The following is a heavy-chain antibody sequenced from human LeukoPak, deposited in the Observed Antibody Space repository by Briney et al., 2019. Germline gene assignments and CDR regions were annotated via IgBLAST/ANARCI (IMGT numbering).Heavy chain of an antibody. D-gene: IGHD5-12*01. J-gene: IGHJ4*02. CDR1: GGSISSGSYY. V-gene: IGHV4-61*02. CDR2: IYTSGST. Sequence: SETLSLTCTVSGGSISSGSYYWSWIRQPAGKGLEWIGRIYTSGSTNYNPSLKSRVTISVDTSKNQFSLKLSSVTAADTAVYYCAREPGYSGYDHYFDYWGQGTLVTVSS. CDR3: AREPGYSGYDHYFDY.